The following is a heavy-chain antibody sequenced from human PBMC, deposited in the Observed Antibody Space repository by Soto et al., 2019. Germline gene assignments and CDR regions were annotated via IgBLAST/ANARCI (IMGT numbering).Heavy chain of an antibody. V-gene: IGHV4-39*01. D-gene: IGHD2-8*01. Sequence: QLQLQESGPGLVKPSETLSLTCTVSGGSISSSSYYWGWIRQPPGKGLEWIGSIYYSGSTYYNPSLKSRVTISVDTSKNQFSLKLSSVTAADTAVYYCARHNIALMVYAISGWFDPWGQGTLVTVSS. CDR1: GGSISSSSYY. CDR2: IYYSGST. J-gene: IGHJ5*02. CDR3: ARHNIALMVYAISGWFDP.